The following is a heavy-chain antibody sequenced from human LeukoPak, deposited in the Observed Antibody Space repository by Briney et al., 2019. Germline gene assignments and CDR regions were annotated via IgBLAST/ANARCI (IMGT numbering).Heavy chain of an antibody. CDR2: IFSSEST. D-gene: IGHD1-1*01. CDR3: ARGVPMSY. CDR1: GDSLTIDTNC. V-gene: IGHV4-61*02. Sequence: SQTLSLTCTVSGDSLTIDTNCWGWTRQPAGKGLEWIWRIFSSESTNYNPSLKNRVTISLDTSKNQFSLKLSSVTAADTAVYYCARGVPMSYWGQGTLVTVSS. J-gene: IGHJ4*02.